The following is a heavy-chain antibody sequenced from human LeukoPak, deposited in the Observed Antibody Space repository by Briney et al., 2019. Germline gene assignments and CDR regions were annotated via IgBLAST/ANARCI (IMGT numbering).Heavy chain of an antibody. V-gene: IGHV1-46*01. CDR1: GYTFIRYY. D-gene: IGHD3-10*01. CDR3: ATSFRAVNWFDP. CDR2: INPSSGST. J-gene: IGHJ5*02. Sequence: ASVKVSCKASGYTFIRYYMNWVRQAPGQGREWMGIINPSSGSTNYGQKFQGRVTMTRDTSTSTIYMEVSSLRSEDTAVYYCATSFRAVNWFDPWGQGTLVTVSS.